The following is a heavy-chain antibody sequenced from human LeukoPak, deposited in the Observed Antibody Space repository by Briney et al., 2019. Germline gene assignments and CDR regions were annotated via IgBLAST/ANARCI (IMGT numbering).Heavy chain of an antibody. CDR2: IHYSGGT. V-gene: IGHV4-39*07. J-gene: IGHJ3*02. CDR1: GASISSSNYY. Sequence: SETLSLTCTVSGASISSSNYYWGWIRQPPGKGLEWIADIHYSGGTYYNPSLKNRVTISVDTSENQFSLKLSSVTAADTAVYFCARENYCNGRSCYAEAFEIWGQGTLVTVSS. D-gene: IGHD2-15*01. CDR3: ARENYCNGRSCYAEAFEI.